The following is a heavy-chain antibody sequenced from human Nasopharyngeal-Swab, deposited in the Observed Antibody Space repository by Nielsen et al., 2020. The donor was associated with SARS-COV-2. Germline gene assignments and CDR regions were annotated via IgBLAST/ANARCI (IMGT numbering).Heavy chain of an antibody. V-gene: IGHV3-23*01. D-gene: IGHD6-19*01. CDR1: GFTVSNYA. CDR3: AKDGGGWLTSGWYYFDF. CDR2: ISGSGAHT. J-gene: IGHJ4*02. Sequence: GGSLRLSCAASGFTVSNYAMTWVRQAPGRGLEWVSSISGSGAHTYYADSVKGRFTISRDNSKNTVFLQMNSLRAEDTALFFCAKDGGGWLTSGWYYFDFWGQGSQVTVSS.